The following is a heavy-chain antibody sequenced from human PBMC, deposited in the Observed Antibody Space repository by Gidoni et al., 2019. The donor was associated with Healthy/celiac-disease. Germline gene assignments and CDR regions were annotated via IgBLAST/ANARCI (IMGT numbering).Heavy chain of an antibody. CDR3: ATGGAAATAYHYFDC. CDR1: NGSISNPY. CDR2: VYYTGST. J-gene: IGHJ4*02. D-gene: IGHD6-13*01. V-gene: IGHV4-59*11. Sequence: QVQLQESGPGLVKPSETLSLTCSVSNGSISNPYWSWIRQPPGKGLEWIGYVYYTGSTNYNPSLKSRATISVDTSKNQLSLQLSSVTAADTAVYYCATGGAAATAYHYFDCWGQGTLVTVSS.